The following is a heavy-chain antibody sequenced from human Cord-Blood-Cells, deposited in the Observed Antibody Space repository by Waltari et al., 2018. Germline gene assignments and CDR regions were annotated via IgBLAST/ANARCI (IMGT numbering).Heavy chain of an antibody. J-gene: IGHJ4*02. CDR2: ISYDGSNK. D-gene: IGHD3-16*02. Sequence: QVQLVESGGGGVQPGRSLRRSCAASGFTFSSYAIHWVRQAPGQGLEGVAVISYDGSNKYYADSVKGRFTISRDNSKNTLYLQMNSLRAEDTAVYYCARDPYVWGSYRLYYFDYWGQGTLVTVSS. V-gene: IGHV3-30-3*01. CDR3: ARDPYVWGSYRLYYFDY. CDR1: GFTFSSYA.